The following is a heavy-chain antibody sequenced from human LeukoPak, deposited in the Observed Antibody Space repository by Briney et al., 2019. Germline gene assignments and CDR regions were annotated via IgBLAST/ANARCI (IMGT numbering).Heavy chain of an antibody. D-gene: IGHD2-8*01. CDR3: AIHGGYCRNGVCYLGK. Sequence: GGSLRLSCAASGFSFSGYSMSWVRQAPGEGLEWVSSIRSWSDYIYYADSVQGRFTISRETAKNSPYMHMRSPRAAATAVYYCAIHGGYCRNGVCYLGKWGQGALVTVSS. CDR1: GFSFSGYS. CDR2: IRSWSDYI. V-gene: IGHV3-21*01. J-gene: IGHJ4*02.